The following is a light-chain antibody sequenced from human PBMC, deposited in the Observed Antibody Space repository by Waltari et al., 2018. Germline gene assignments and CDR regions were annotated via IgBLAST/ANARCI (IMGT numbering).Light chain of an antibody. Sequence: SYVLTQPSSVSVSLGQTARITCPGHTLPRKYAYWFQQKSGQAPRLVIYGATKRPSGIPEGFSGSSSGTVATLTITGAQVDDEAEYYCYSSDSTGLRVFGGGTTVVVL. CDR2: GAT. J-gene: IGLJ1*01. CDR1: TLPRKY. V-gene: IGLV3-10*01. CDR3: YSSDSTGLRV.